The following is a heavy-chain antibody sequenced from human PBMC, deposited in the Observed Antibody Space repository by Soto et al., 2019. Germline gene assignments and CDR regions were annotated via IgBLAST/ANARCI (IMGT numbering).Heavy chain of an antibody. CDR1: GFTFSSYW. D-gene: IGHD6-19*01. CDR2: IKQDGSEK. J-gene: IGHJ6*02. V-gene: IGHV3-7*01. CDR3: ASIAVASRGYYYGMDV. Sequence: TGGSLRLSCAASGFTFSSYWMSWVRQAPGKGLEWVANIKQDGSEKYYVDSVKGRFTISRDNAKNSLYLQMNSLRAEDTAVYYCASIAVASRGYYYGMDVWGQGTTVTVSS.